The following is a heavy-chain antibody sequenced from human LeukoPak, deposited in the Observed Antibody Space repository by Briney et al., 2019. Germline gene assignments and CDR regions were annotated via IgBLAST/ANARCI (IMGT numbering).Heavy chain of an antibody. CDR1: GFSFSAYW. J-gene: IGHJ4*02. V-gene: IGHV3-7*01. CDR3: ARFGYVAAVDV. Sequence: GGSLRLSCAASGFSFSAYWMTWVRQAPGPGLEWVANINPAGTETYYVDPGTGRFTVSKDNAKNLLYLQMNSLRAEDTAVYHCARFGYVAAVDVWGQGTLVTVSS. CDR2: INPAGTET. D-gene: IGHD2-15*01.